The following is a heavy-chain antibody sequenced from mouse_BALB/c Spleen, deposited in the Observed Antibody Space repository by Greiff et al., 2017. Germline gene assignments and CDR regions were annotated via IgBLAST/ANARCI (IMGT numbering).Heavy chain of an antibody. CDR1: GFTFSSYA. CDR3: ARDDYGYAMDY. D-gene: IGHD2-4*01. V-gene: IGHV5-6-5*01. Sequence: EVKLVESGGGLVKPGGSLKLSCAASGFTFSSYAMSWVRQTPEKRLEWVASISSGGSTYYPDSVKGRFTISRDNARNILYLQMSSLRSEDTAMYYCARDDYGYAMDYWGQGTSVTVSS. J-gene: IGHJ4*01. CDR2: ISSGGST.